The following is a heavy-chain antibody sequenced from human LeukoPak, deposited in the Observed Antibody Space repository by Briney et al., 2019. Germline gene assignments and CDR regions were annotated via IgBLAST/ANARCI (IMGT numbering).Heavy chain of an antibody. D-gene: IGHD2-2*01. V-gene: IGHV4-31*03. CDR1: GGSISIGGDY. CDR2: IYYSGST. J-gene: IGHJ4*02. Sequence: SETLSLTCTVSGGSISIGGDYWSWIRQHPGKGLEWIGYIYYSGSTYYNPSLKSRVTISVDTSKNQFSLKLSSVTAADTAVYYCAREKSCSSTSCPYFDYWGQGTLVTVSS. CDR3: AREKSCSSTSCPYFDY.